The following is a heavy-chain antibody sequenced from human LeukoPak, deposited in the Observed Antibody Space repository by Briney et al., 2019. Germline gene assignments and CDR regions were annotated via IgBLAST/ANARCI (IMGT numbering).Heavy chain of an antibody. CDR3: ARFSGRN. CDR1: GFTFSSYA. V-gene: IGHV3-7*01. Sequence: PGGSVRLSCAASGFTFSSYAMSWVRQAPGKGLEWVANIKQDGSAKYYVDSVKGRFTISRDNAKNSLYLQMGSLRAEDTAVYYCARFSGRNWGQGTLVTVSS. D-gene: IGHD2-15*01. J-gene: IGHJ4*02. CDR2: IKQDGSAK.